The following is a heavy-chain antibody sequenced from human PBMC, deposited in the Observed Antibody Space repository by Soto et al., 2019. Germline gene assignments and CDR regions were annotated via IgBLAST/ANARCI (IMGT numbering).Heavy chain of an antibody. CDR2: IYYSGST. D-gene: IGHD6-13*01. CDR1: GGSISSGDYY. J-gene: IGHJ4*02. V-gene: IGHV4-30-4*01. CDR3: ARDRGMAAAGTDY. Sequence: QVQLQESGPGLVKPSQTLSLTCTVSGGSISSGDYYWSWIRQPPGKGLEWIGYIYYSGSTYYNPPLKSRVXXSXDXXKNQFSLKLSSVTAADTAVYYCARDRGMAAAGTDYWGQGTLVTVSS.